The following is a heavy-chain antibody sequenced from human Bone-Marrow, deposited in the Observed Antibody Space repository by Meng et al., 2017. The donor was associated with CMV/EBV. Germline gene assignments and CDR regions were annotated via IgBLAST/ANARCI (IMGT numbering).Heavy chain of an antibody. V-gene: IGHV3-13*01. Sequence: GESLNISCAASGFIFSSYDMHWVRQRTGKGLEWVSAIGTAGDTYYPGAVKGRFTISRENAKNSLYLQMNSLRAGDTAVYYCARDRGDYAMDIWDQGTTVTVSS. CDR2: IGTAGDT. J-gene: IGHJ6*01. CDR3: ARDRGDYAMDI. CDR1: GFIFSSYD. D-gene: IGHD3-10*01.